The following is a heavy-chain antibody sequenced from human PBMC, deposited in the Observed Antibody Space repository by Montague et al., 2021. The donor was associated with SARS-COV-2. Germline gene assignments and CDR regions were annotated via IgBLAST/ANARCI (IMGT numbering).Heavy chain of an antibody. J-gene: IGHJ4*02. CDR2: IDWGDDK. V-gene: IGHV2-70*01. CDR1: GFSLSTSGMC. CDR3: ARIRRVDDYVWGSYRYAPFDY. D-gene: IGHD3-16*02. Sequence: PALVKPTQTLTLTCTFSGFSLSTSGMCVSWIRQPPGKALEWLALIDWGDDKYYSTSLKTRLTISKDTSKNQVVLTMTNMDPVDTATYYCARIRRVDDYVWGSYRYAPFDYWGQGTLVTVSS.